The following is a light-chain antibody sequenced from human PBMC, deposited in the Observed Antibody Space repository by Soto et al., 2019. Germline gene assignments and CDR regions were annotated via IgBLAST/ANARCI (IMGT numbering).Light chain of an antibody. J-gene: IGKJ2*01. V-gene: IGKV3-20*01. CDR3: QQYSGSPPYT. CDR2: GAS. CDR1: QSISSNY. Sequence: VLTQSPGTLSLSPGERATISCRASQSISSNYLAWYQHKPGQAPRLLIYGASSRATGTPHRFSGSGSGTDFTLPISRLEPEDCGVCYCQQYSGSPPYTFSQGTRLEIK.